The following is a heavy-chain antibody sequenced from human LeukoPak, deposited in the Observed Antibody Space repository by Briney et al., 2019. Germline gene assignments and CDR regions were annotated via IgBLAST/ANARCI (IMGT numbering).Heavy chain of an antibody. D-gene: IGHD6-13*01. J-gene: IGHJ4*02. CDR2: IYSGGST. CDR1: EFSVGSNY. V-gene: IGHV3-66*01. Sequence: GGSLRLSCAASEFSVGSNYMTWVRQAPGKGLEWVSLIYSGGSTYYADSVKGRFTISRDNSKNTLYLQMNGLRADDTAVYSCAKSFTSSSSDYWGQGTLVTVSS. CDR3: AKSFTSSSSDY.